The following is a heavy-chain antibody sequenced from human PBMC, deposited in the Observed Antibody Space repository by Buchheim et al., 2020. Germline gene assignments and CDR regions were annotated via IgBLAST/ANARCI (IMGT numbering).Heavy chain of an antibody. CDR2: INPSGGST. Sequence: QVQLVQSGAEVKKPGASVKVSCKASGYTFTSYYMHWVRQAPGQGLEWMGIINPSGGSTSYAQKFQGRVTMTRDKSTSTVYMELSSLRSEDTAVYYCARGSVTGDYYDSSGYLFDYWGQGTL. V-gene: IGHV1-46*03. J-gene: IGHJ4*02. D-gene: IGHD3-22*01. CDR1: GYTFTSYY. CDR3: ARGSVTGDYYDSSGYLFDY.